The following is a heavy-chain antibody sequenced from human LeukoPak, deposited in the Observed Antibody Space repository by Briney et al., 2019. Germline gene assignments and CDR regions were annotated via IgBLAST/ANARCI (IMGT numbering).Heavy chain of an antibody. D-gene: IGHD2-2*03. Sequence: ASVKVSCMASGYTFTSYYMHWVRQAPGQGLEWMGIINPSGGSTSYAQKFQGRVTMTRDTSTSTVYMELSSLRSEDTAVYYCARVYGYCSSTSCPYHFDYWGQGTLVTVSS. V-gene: IGHV1-46*01. CDR3: ARVYGYCSSTSCPYHFDY. CDR2: INPSGGST. J-gene: IGHJ4*02. CDR1: GYTFTSYY.